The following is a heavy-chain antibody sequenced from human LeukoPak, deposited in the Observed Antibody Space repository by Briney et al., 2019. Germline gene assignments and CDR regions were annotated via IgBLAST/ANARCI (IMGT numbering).Heavy chain of an antibody. V-gene: IGHV1-18*04. J-gene: IGHJ4*02. CDR3: ARLTRDDSSGYYYGY. Sequence: GASVKVSCKASGYTFTSYYMHWVRQAPGQGLEWMGWISAYNGNTNYAQKLQGRVTMTTDTSTSTAYMELRSLRSDDTAVYYCARLTRDDSSGYYYGYWGQGTLVTVSS. D-gene: IGHD3-22*01. CDR1: GYTFTSYY. CDR2: ISAYNGNT.